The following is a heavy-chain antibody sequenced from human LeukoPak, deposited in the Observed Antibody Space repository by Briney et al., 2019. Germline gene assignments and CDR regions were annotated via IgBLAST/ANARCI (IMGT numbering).Heavy chain of an antibody. D-gene: IGHD2-15*01. V-gene: IGHV3-21*01. J-gene: IGHJ4*02. Sequence: PGGSLRLSCAASGFTFSTYAMSWARQAPGKGLEWVSSISSSSSYIYYADSVKGRFTISRDNAKNSLYLQMNSLRAEDTAVYYCARDPCSGGSCYQGAGYWGQGTLVTVSS. CDR3: ARDPCSGGSCYQGAGY. CDR2: ISSSSSYI. CDR1: GFTFSTYA.